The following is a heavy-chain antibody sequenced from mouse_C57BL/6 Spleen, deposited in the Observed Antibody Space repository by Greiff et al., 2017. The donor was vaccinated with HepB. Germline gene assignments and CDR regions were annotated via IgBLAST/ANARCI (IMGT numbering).Heavy chain of an antibody. V-gene: IGHV1-69*01. CDR3: ARPLYGSYWYFDV. J-gene: IGHJ1*03. CDR2: IDPSDSYT. Sequence: QVQLQQPGAELVMPGASVKLSCKASGYTFTSYWMHWVKQRPGQGLEWIGEIDPSDSYTNYNQKFKGKSTLTVDKSSSTAYMQLSSLTSEDSAVYYCARPLYGSYWYFDVWGTGTTVTVSS. D-gene: IGHD1-1*01. CDR1: GYTFTSYW.